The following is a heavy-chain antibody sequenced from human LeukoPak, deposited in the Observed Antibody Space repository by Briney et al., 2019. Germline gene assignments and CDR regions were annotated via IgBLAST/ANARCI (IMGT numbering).Heavy chain of an antibody. Sequence: KPSETLSLTCTVSGGSISSYYWSWIRQPPGKGLEWIGYIYYSGGTNYNPSLKSRVTISVDTSKNQFSLKLSSVTAADTAVYYCARDATGSYPYYYYGMDVWGQGTTVTVSS. J-gene: IGHJ6*02. D-gene: IGHD1-26*01. V-gene: IGHV4-59*01. CDR3: ARDATGSYPYYYYGMDV. CDR2: IYYSGGT. CDR1: GGSISSYY.